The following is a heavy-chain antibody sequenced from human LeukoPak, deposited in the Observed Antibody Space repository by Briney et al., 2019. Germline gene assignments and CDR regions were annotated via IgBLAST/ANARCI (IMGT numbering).Heavy chain of an antibody. Sequence: PGGSLRLSCVASGFTLRSYAMHWVRQAPGKGLEWVAVISYDGSNKYYADSVKGRFTISRDNSKNTLYLQMNSLRAEDTAVYYCARGESLVGTMDPGWFDPWGQGTLVAVSS. D-gene: IGHD3-10*01. CDR3: ARGESLVGTMDPGWFDP. J-gene: IGHJ5*02. CDR1: GFTLRSYA. CDR2: ISYDGSNK. V-gene: IGHV3-30-3*01.